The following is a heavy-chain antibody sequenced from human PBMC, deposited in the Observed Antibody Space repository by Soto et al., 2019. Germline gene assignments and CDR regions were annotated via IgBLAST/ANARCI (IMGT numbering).Heavy chain of an antibody. CDR3: VKDQGKIVVVPAAAVTLPKNYYYGMDV. D-gene: IGHD2-2*01. V-gene: IGHV3-64D*08. J-gene: IGHJ6*02. Sequence: GGSLRLSCSASGFTFSSYAMHWVRQAPGKGLEYVSAISSNGGSTYYADSVKGRFTISRDNSKNTLYLQMSSLRAEDTAVYYCVKDQGKIVVVPAAAVTLPKNYYYGMDVWGQGTTVTVSS. CDR1: GFTFSSYA. CDR2: ISSNGGST.